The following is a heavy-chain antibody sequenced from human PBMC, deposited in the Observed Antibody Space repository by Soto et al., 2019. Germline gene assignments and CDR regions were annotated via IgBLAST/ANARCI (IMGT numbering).Heavy chain of an antibody. J-gene: IGHJ6*02. Sequence: DVQVLESGGDLVQPGGSLRLSCAASGFTFNSYAMSWVRQAPGKGLEWVSSVSAGGDMTYYSDSVKGRFTISRDNFNNALFLQMNSLRIEDTALYYCARGDRGGSGSPASYYYSGLDVWGQGTTVTVS. V-gene: IGHV3-23*01. D-gene: IGHD3-10*01. CDR3: ARGDRGGSGSPASYYYSGLDV. CDR1: GFTFNSYA. CDR2: VSAGGDMT.